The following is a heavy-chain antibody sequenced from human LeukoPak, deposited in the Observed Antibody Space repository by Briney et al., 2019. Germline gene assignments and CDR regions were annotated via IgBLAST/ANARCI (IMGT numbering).Heavy chain of an antibody. Sequence: SETLSLTCTVSGGSISSYYWSWIRQPPGKGLEWIGYIYYSGSTNYNPSLKSRVTISVDTSKNQFSLKLSSVTAADTAVYYCARALPTVTTGPYFGYWGQGTLVTVSS. V-gene: IGHV4-59*01. D-gene: IGHD4-11*01. CDR1: GGSISSYY. J-gene: IGHJ4*02. CDR3: ARALPTVTTGPYFGY. CDR2: IYYSGST.